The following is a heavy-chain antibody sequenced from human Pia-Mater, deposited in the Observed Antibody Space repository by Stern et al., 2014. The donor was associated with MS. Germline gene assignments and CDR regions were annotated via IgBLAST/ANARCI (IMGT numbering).Heavy chain of an antibody. V-gene: IGHV1-69*06. Sequence: AQLEESGAELKKPGSSVKVSCKASGGTFSSYGISWVRQAPGQGLEWMGGIIPLFGTANYARRFQGRVTMTADISTSTAYMELSSLRSEDTAVYYCARDGDFGSNYGMDVWGQGTTVTVAS. D-gene: IGHD2-21*02. CDR2: IIPLFGTA. J-gene: IGHJ6*02. CDR1: GGTFSSYG. CDR3: ARDGDFGSNYGMDV.